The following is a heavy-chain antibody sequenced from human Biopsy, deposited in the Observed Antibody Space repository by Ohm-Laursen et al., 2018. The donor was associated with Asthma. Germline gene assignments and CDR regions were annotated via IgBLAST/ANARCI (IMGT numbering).Heavy chain of an antibody. Sequence: SLRLSCTASGFTFSNYGMHWVRQAPGKGLDWVAVISFDGSNKNYTDSVKGRFTISRDNSRNTLHLQMNSLRAGDAAVYYCAKDVFPGWELRRGPDYWGQGTLVTVSA. CDR3: AKDVFPGWELRRGPDY. CDR1: GFTFSNYG. V-gene: IGHV3-30*18. D-gene: IGHD1-26*01. J-gene: IGHJ4*02. CDR2: ISFDGSNK.